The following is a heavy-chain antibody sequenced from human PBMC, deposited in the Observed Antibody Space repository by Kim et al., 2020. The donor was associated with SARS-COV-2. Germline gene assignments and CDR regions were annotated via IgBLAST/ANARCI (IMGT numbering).Heavy chain of an antibody. CDR1: GYTFTSYG. CDR2: ISAYNGNT. J-gene: IGHJ6*02. D-gene: IGHD3-10*01. Sequence: ASVKVSCKASGYTFTSYGISWVRQAPGQGLEWMGWISAYNGNTNYAQKLQGRVTMTTDTSTSTAYMELRSLRSDDTAVYYCARALIRRGNAIYGMDVWGQGTTVTVSS. V-gene: IGHV1-18*01. CDR3: ARALIRRGNAIYGMDV.